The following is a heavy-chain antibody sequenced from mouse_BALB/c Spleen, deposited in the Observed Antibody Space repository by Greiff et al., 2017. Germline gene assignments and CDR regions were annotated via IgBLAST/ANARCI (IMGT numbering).Heavy chain of an antibody. CDR1: GYTFTSYW. CDR2: INPSNGRT. J-gene: IGHJ4*01. D-gene: IGHD1-1*02. V-gene: IGHV1S81*02. Sequence: VQLQQPGAELVKPGASVKLSCKASGYTFTSYWMHWVKQRPGQGLEWIGEINPSNGRTNYNEKFKSKATLTVDKSSSTAYMQLSSLTSEDSAVYYCARYGPYAMDYWGQGTSVTVSS. CDR3: ARYGPYAMDY.